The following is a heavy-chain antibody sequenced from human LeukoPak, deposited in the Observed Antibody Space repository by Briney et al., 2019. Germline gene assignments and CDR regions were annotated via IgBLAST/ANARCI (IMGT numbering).Heavy chain of an antibody. CDR3: ARQGVRESYANDY. CDR1: GGTFSSYA. J-gene: IGHJ4*02. V-gene: IGHV1-69*13. Sequence: SVKVSCKASGGTFSSYAISWVRQAPGQGLEWMGGIIPIFGTANYAQKFQGRVTITADESTSTAYMELSSLRSEDTAVYYCARQGVRESYANDYWGQGTLVTVSS. D-gene: IGHD2-8*01. CDR2: IIPIFGTA.